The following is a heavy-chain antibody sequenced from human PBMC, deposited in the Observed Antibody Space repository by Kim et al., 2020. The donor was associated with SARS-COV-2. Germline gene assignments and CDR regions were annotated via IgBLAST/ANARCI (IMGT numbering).Heavy chain of an antibody. CDR1: GDSVSSNSAA. V-gene: IGHV6-1*01. J-gene: IGHJ5*02. CDR2: TYYRSKWYY. Sequence: SQTLSLTCAISGDSVSSNSAAWNWLRQSPSRGLEWLARTYYRSKWYYGYAVSVKSRITITPDTSKNQFSLQLNSVTPEDTAVYYCARDRGTSGMPGWFDPWGQGTLVTVSS. D-gene: IGHD1-1*01. CDR3: ARDRGTSGMPGWFDP.